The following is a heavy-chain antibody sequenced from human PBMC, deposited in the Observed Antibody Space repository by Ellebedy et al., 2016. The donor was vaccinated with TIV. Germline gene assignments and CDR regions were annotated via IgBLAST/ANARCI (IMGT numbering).Heavy chain of an antibody. CDR3: ARPAASYSGSWYDFDC. V-gene: IGHV3-7*01. Sequence: PGGSLRLSCVASGFSFRSYWMSWVRQAPGQGLEWVANIYQDGSNQYYVDSVKGRFTISRDNANKSLFLQMNRLRVEETARYYCARPAASYSGSWYDFDCWGQGTLVTVSS. CDR2: IYQDGSNQ. CDR1: GFSFRSYW. J-gene: IGHJ4*02. D-gene: IGHD6-13*01.